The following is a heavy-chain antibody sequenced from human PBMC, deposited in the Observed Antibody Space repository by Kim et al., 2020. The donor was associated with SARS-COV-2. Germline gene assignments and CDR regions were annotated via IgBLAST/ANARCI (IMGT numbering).Heavy chain of an antibody. D-gene: IGHD6-6*01. CDR1: GGSLSGFR. V-gene: IGHV4-34*01. J-gene: IGHJ5*02. CDR2: IDHSGGA. CDR3: ARYAFTSSSGWVGP. Sequence: SETLSLTCAVFGGSLSGFRWSWIRQTPGKGLEWLGEIDHSGGAEYNPSLRIRGTMSVDAAESQFPLKLTSVTAADSAVYYCARYAFTSSSGWVGPWGQGVLVTGSS.